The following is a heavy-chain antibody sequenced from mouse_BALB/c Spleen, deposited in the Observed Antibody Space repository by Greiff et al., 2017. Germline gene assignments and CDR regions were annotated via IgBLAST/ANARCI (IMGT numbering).Heavy chain of an antibody. D-gene: IGHD2-14*01. J-gene: IGHJ2*01. V-gene: IGHV5-17*02. CDR3: ARSYRYDGGYFDY. CDR1: GFTFSSFG. Sequence: DVKLVESGGGLVQPGGSRKLSCAASGFTFSSFGMHWVRQAPEKGLEWVAYISSGSSTIYYADTVKGRFTISRDNPKNTLFLQMTSLRSEDTAMYYCARSYRYDGGYFDYWGQGTTLTVSS. CDR2: ISSGSSTI.